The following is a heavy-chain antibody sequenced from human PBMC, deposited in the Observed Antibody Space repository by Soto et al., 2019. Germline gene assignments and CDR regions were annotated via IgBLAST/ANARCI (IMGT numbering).Heavy chain of an antibody. Sequence: QLQLLESGGGVVRPGGSLRLSCAASEVTFNGYGMHWVRQAPGKGLEWLALIWYDGSNTLYADSVKGRFTISRDNSKNTLYLQMNSLRVEDTAMYYCVRAGVFYGPGTAGPFGYWGQGTMVSVSS. CDR1: EVTFNGYG. V-gene: IGHV3-33*01. D-gene: IGHD3-10*01. J-gene: IGHJ4*02. CDR2: IWYDGSNT. CDR3: VRAGVFYGPGTAGPFGY.